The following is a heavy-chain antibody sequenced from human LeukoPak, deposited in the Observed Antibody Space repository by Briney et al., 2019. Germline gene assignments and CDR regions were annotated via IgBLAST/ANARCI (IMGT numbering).Heavy chain of an antibody. J-gene: IGHJ4*02. CDR3: ARSRITMIVVVPVGFDY. V-gene: IGHV4-59*12. CDR2: IYYSGST. Sequence: KPSETLSLTCTVSGGSISSYYWSWIRQPPGKGLEWIGYIYYSGSTNYNPSLKSRVTISVDTSKNQFSLKLSSVTAADTAVYYCARSRITMIVVVPVGFDYWGQGTLVTVSS. CDR1: GGSISSYY. D-gene: IGHD3-22*01.